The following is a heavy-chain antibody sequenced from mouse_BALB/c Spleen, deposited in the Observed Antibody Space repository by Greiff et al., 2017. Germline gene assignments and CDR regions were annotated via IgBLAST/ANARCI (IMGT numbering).Heavy chain of an antibody. J-gene: IGHJ3*01. Sequence: QVQLQQSGAELAKPGASVKMSCKASGYTFTSYWMHWVKQRPGQGLEWIGYINPSTGYTEYNQKFKDKATLTADKSSSTAYMQLSSLTSEDSAVYYCARYPFAYWGQGTLVTVSA. CDR2: INPSTGYT. V-gene: IGHV1-7*01. CDR3: ARYPFAY. CDR1: GYTFTSYW.